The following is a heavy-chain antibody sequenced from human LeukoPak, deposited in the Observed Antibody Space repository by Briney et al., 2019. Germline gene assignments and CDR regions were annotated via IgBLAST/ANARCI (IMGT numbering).Heavy chain of an antibody. D-gene: IGHD6-13*01. V-gene: IGHV1-46*01. CDR2: INPSGGST. J-gene: IGHJ6*02. Sequence: ASVKVSCKASGYTFTSYYMHWVRQAPGQGLEWMGIINPSGGSTSYAQKFQGRVTMTRDTSTSTVYMELSSLRSEDTAVYYCARGSSSWYEGVLYGMDVWGQGTTVTVSS. CDR1: GYTFTSYY. CDR3: ARGSSSWYEGVLYGMDV.